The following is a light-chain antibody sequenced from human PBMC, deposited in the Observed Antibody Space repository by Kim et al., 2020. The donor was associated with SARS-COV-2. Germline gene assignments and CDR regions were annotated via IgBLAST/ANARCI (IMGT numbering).Light chain of an antibody. J-gene: IGLJ2*01. CDR1: SSDIGAYDY. Sequence: QSALTQPASVSGSPGQSITISCTGTSSDIGAYDYVSWYQQHPGKAPKLIIYDVSRRPSGVSNRFSGSKSGNTASLSISGLQAEDEADYYCGSYTSTTSLRVFGGGTQLTVL. CDR3: GSYTSTTSLRV. CDR2: DVS. V-gene: IGLV2-14*01.